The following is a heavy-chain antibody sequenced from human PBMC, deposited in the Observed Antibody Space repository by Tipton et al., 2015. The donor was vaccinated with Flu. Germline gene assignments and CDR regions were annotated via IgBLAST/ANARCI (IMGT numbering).Heavy chain of an antibody. J-gene: IGHJ4*02. Sequence: AVSGFTFSSYAMSWVRQAPGKGLEWVSAISDSGGRTYYADSVKGRFTISRDNSKNTLYLQMNSLRGEDTAVYYCAKDRGFEWKLEGWGQGTLVTVSS. V-gene: IGHV3-23*01. CDR2: ISDSGGRT. CDR1: GFTFSSYA. CDR3: AKDRGFEWKLEG. D-gene: IGHD1-26*01.